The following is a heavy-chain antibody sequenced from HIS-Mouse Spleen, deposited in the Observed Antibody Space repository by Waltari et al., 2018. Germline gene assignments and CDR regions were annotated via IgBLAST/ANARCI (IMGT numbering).Heavy chain of an antibody. CDR2: IYSSVST. D-gene: IGHD6-13*01. V-gene: IGHV4-39*07. J-gene: IGHJ2*01. CDR3: AREIPYSSSWYDWYFDL. CDR1: GGSISSSSYY. Sequence: QLQLQESGPGLVKPSETLSLTCTVSGGSISSSSYYWGWIRQPPGKGLGRIGSIYSSVSTYYHPSLKSRVTLSVDTSKNQFSLKLSSVTAADTAVYYCAREIPYSSSWYDWYFDLWGRGTLVTVSS.